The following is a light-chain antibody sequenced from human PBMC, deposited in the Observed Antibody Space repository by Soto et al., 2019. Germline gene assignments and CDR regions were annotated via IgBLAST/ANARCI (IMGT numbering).Light chain of an antibody. J-gene: IGKJ4*01. CDR2: GTS. CDR1: QSVNSN. Sequence: EIVMTQSPATLSLSPGERATLSCRASQSVNSNLAWYQQKAGQAPRLLIYGTSTRATGIPARFSGSGSGTDFTLTISSLEPEDFGVYYCQQRSNWPPVTFGGGTKVDIK. V-gene: IGKV3-11*01. CDR3: QQRSNWPPVT.